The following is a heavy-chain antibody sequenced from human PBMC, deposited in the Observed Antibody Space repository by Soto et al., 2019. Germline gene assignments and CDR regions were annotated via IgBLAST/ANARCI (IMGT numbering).Heavy chain of an antibody. Sequence: QVQLVESGGGVVQPGRSLRLSCAASGFSFSSYGMHWVRQAPGKGLEWVAVIWYDGSKKYYADSVKGRFTISRDNSKNTLYLQMNSLRAEDTAVYYCARDTSSSWCATSFDYWGQGTLVTVSS. D-gene: IGHD6-13*01. CDR2: IWYDGSKK. CDR1: GFSFSSYG. J-gene: IGHJ4*02. V-gene: IGHV3-33*01. CDR3: ARDTSSSWCATSFDY.